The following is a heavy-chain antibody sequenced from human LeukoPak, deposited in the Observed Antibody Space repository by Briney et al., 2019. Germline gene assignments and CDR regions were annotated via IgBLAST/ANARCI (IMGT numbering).Heavy chain of an antibody. CDR1: GYTFTGYY. CDR3: ARVDGYYDSSGYYYFLDY. J-gene: IGHJ4*02. CDR2: INPNSGCT. V-gene: IGHV1-2*02. Sequence: GASVKVSCKASGYTFTGYYMHWVRQAPGQGLEGMGWINPNSGCTNYSQKFQGRVTMTRDTSISTAYMELSRLRSDDTAVYYCARVDGYYDSSGYYYFLDYWGQGTLVTVSS. D-gene: IGHD3-22*01.